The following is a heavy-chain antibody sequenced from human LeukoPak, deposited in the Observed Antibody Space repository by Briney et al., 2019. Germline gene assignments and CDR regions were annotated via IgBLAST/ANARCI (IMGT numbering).Heavy chain of an antibody. CDR2: IKQDGSEK. D-gene: IGHD2-2*01. V-gene: IGHV3-7*01. J-gene: IGHJ3*02. CDR3: ARGGGGKSSTGYDAFDI. Sequence: PGGSLRLSCAASGFTFSSYAMSWVRQAPGKGLEWVANIKQDGSEKYYVDSVKGRFTISRDNAKNSLYLQMNSLRAEDTAVYYCARGGGGKSSTGYDAFDIWGQGTMVTVSS. CDR1: GFTFSSYA.